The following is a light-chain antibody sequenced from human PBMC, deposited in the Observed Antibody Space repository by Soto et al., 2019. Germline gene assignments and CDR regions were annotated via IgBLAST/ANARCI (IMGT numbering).Light chain of an antibody. J-gene: IGLJ2*01. V-gene: IGLV3-1*01. CDR2: QNN. Sequence: SYELTQPPSVSVSRGQTASITCSGDKLGDKYACWYQQKPGQSPVLVIYQNNKRPSGIPERFSGSNFGNTATLTISGTQAMDEADYYCQAWDSSTVVFGGGTKLTVL. CDR3: QAWDSSTVV. CDR1: KLGDKY.